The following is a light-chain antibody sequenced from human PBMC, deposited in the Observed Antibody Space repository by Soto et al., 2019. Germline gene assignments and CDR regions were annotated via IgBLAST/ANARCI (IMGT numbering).Light chain of an antibody. Sequence: YEADILTITCWASQSIGSFLAWYQHQPGKAPKLLIYDASTLESGVPSRFSGTGSGTEFTFSITSLQSEEFGTYYCQQCFQGWTFGQGTMVEIK. CDR1: QSIGSF. J-gene: IGKJ1*01. V-gene: IGKV1-5*01. CDR3: QQCFQGWT. CDR2: DAS.